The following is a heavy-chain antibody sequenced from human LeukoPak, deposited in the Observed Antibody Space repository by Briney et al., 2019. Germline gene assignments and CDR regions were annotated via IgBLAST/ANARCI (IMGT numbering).Heavy chain of an antibody. CDR1: GGSFSGYY. Sequence: SETLSLTCAVYGGSFSGYYWSWIRQPPGKGLEWIGEINHSGSTNYNPSLKSRVTISVYTSKNQFSLKLSSVTAADTAVYYCARLKYYYDSSGYRAEYFQHWGQGTLVTVSS. V-gene: IGHV4-34*01. CDR3: ARLKYYYDSSGYRAEYFQH. J-gene: IGHJ1*01. CDR2: INHSGST. D-gene: IGHD3-22*01.